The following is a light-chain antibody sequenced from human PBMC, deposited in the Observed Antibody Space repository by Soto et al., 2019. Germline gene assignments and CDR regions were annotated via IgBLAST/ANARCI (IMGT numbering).Light chain of an antibody. Sequence: DIQITHSPSSLSASVGDRVTISCRTSQSVTTFLNWYQQKPGEAPKLLIYRASTLQTGIPSRFSGSGYGADFVLTISSLQPEDFATYYCQQSYNSPRTLGLGTKVDIK. CDR2: RAS. J-gene: IGKJ1*01. CDR1: QSVTTF. V-gene: IGKV1-39*01. CDR3: QQSYNSPRT.